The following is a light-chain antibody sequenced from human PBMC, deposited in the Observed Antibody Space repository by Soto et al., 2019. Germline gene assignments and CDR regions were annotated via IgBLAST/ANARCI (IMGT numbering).Light chain of an antibody. CDR1: QSVSSS. J-gene: IGKJ5*01. CDR3: QQYNNWPPIT. V-gene: IGKV3D-15*01. Sequence: EIVLTQSPATLSLSPGERATLSCRTGQSVSSSFLAWYQQKPGQAPRLLIYATSNRASGIPARFSGSGSGTEFTLSISSLQSEDSAVYYCQQYNNWPPITFGQGTRLEI. CDR2: ATS.